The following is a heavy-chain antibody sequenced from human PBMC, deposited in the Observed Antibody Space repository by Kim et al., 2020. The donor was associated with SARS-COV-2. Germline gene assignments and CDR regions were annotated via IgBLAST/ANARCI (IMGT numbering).Heavy chain of an antibody. CDR2: ISSSSTI. V-gene: IGHV3-48*02. D-gene: IGHD2-2*01. Sequence: GGSLRLSCAASGFTFSSYSMNWVRQAPGKGLEWVSYISSSSTIYYADSVKGRFTISRDNAKNSLYLQMNSLRDEDTAVYYCATPVVPAAPYGMDVWGQGTTVTVSS. CDR3: ATPVVPAAPYGMDV. J-gene: IGHJ6*02. CDR1: GFTFSSYS.